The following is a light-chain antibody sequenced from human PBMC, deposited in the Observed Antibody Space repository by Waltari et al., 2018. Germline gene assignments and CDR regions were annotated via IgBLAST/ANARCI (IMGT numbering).Light chain of an antibody. CDR2: GVS. CDR3: KSYTNSNTYV. Sequence: QSALTQPASVSGSPGQSITIPCAGTSSAVGAYNFVSWYQQHAGKAPKVTIYGVSNRPSGVSNRFSGSKSGNTASLTISGLQAEDEADYYCKSYTNSNTYVFGTGTKVTVL. V-gene: IGLV2-14*03. J-gene: IGLJ1*01. CDR1: SSAVGAYNF.